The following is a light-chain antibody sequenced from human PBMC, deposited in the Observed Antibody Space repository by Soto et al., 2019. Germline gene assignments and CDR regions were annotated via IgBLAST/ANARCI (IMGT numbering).Light chain of an antibody. CDR3: QQYNNWIT. Sequence: EIVMTQSPATLSVSPGERATLSCRASQSIRTYLAWYQQKPCQAPRLLIYGASTRATGIPARFSGSWSGTEFTLTISSLQSEDFAVYYCQQYNNWITFGQGTRLEI. J-gene: IGKJ5*01. V-gene: IGKV3-15*01. CDR1: QSIRTY. CDR2: GAS.